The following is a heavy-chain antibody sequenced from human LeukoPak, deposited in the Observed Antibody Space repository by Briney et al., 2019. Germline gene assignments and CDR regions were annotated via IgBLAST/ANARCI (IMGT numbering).Heavy chain of an antibody. J-gene: IGHJ5*02. Sequence: PSASLSPTCSVAGASVSTAYGGWIRHPAGRGLGWLANIFTTAGTNYTPALKSRLAISIHTSKNPSSLQLTSVTAADTSVYYSARVTSITGHPDFDPWGQGTLVTVS. CDR2: IFTTAGT. D-gene: IGHD3-10*01. V-gene: IGHV4-4*09. CDR1: GASVSTAY. CDR3: ARVTSITGHPDFDP.